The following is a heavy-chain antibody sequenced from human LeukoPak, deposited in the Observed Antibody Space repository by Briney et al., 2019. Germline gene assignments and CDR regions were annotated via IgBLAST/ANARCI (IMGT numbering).Heavy chain of an antibody. CDR3: AAEGPMIVGATT. CDR1: GFTFTSSA. Sequence: SVKVSCKASGFTFTSSAVQWVRPARGQRLEWIGWIVVGSGNTNYAQKFQERVTITRDMSTSTAYMELSSLRSEDTAVYYCAAEGPMIVGATTWGQGALVTVSS. D-gene: IGHD1-26*01. J-gene: IGHJ4*02. V-gene: IGHV1-58*01. CDR2: IVVGSGNT.